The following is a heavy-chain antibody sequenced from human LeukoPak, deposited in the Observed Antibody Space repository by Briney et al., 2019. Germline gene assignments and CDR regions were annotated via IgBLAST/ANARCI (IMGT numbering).Heavy chain of an antibody. CDR1: GLSFSSFA. CDR2: ITGGGGA. D-gene: IGHD6-6*01. J-gene: IGHJ4*02. CDR3: AKGLAASRVYYFDY. V-gene: IGHV3-23*01. Sequence: QSGGSLRLSCAASGLSFSSFAMTWVRQAPGKGLEWVSEITGGGGANHADSVKGRFTISRDNSKNTLYLQMNSLRAEDTAVYYCAKGLAASRVYYFDYWGQGTLVTVSS.